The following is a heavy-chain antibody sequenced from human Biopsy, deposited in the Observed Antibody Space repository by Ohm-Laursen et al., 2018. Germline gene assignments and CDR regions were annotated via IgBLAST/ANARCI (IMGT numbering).Heavy chain of an antibody. V-gene: IGHV3-21*01. J-gene: IGHJ6*02. CDR3: ARWYGDLFYYYNGMDV. CDR1: GFTFNVYS. CDR2: ITSRTSST. D-gene: IGHD3-10*01. Sequence: LRLSCTASGFTFNVYSIVWVRQAPGKGLERVSSITSRTSSTYYADSVKGRVTISRDNANNSVSLQMNNLRVDDTAVYYCARWYGDLFYYYNGMDVWGQGTTVTVSS.